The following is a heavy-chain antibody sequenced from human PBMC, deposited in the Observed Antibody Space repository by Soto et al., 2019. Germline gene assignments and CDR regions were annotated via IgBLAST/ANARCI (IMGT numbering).Heavy chain of an antibody. CDR1: GFTFSSSA. J-gene: IGHJ4*02. CDR2: IVVGSGNT. Sequence: SVKVSWKASGFTFSSSAVHWVRQARGHRLERIGWIVVGSGNTNYAQKFQERVTITRDMSTSTAYMELSSLRSEDTAVYYCAAAEQITMIGWGQGTLVTVSS. CDR3: AAAEQITMIG. D-gene: IGHD3-22*01. V-gene: IGHV1-58*01.